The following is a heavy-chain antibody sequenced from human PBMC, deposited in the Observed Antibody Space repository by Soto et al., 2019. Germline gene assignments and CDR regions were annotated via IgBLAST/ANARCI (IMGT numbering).Heavy chain of an antibody. J-gene: IGHJ6*02. CDR2: IYYSGST. CDR1: VCSISSYY. V-gene: IGHV4-59*01. Sequence: AETLFLTLTVSVCSISSYYWSWIRQPPGKGLEWIGYIYYSGSTNYNPSLKSRVTISVDTSKNQFSLKLSSVTAADTAVYYCARARYSSSGYYYYGMDVWGQGTTVTSP. D-gene: IGHD6-13*01. CDR3: ARARYSSSGYYYYGMDV.